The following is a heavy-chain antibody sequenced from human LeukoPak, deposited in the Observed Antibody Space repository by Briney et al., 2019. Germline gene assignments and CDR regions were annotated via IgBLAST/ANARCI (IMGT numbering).Heavy chain of an antibody. V-gene: IGHV3-21*01. Sequence: GGSLRLSCAASGFTFSSYSMNWVRQAPGKGLEWVSSISSSSSYIYYADSVKGRFTISRDNAENSLYLQMNSLRAEDTAVYYCARDSPDSSGWPDYWGQGTLVTVSS. D-gene: IGHD6-19*01. CDR2: ISSSSSYI. J-gene: IGHJ4*02. CDR1: GFTFSSYS. CDR3: ARDSPDSSGWPDY.